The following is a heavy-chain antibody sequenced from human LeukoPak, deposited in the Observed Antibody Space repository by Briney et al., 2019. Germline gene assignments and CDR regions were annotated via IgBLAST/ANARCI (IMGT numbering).Heavy chain of an antibody. Sequence: SETLSLTCTVSGGSISSSSYYWGWIRQPPGKGLEWIGSIYYSGSTYYNPSLKSRVTISVDTSKNQFSLKLSSVTAADTAVYYCARVWGRSDYSPRAFDIWGQGTMVTVSS. D-gene: IGHD3-16*01. J-gene: IGHJ3*02. CDR1: GGSISSSSYY. CDR2: IYYSGST. CDR3: ARVWGRSDYSPRAFDI. V-gene: IGHV4-39*07.